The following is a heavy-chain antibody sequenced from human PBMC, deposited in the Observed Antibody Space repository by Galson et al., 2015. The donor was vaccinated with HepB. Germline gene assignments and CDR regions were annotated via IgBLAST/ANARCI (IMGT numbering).Heavy chain of an antibody. V-gene: IGHV1-46*03. J-gene: IGHJ5*02. Sequence: SVKVSCKASGYTFTSYYMHWVRQAPGQGLEWMGIINPSGGSTSYAQKLQGRVTMTRDTSTSTVYMELSSLRSEDTAVYYCARVGSSGRETDNWFDPWGQGTLVTVSS. D-gene: IGHD6-6*01. CDR3: ARVGSSGRETDNWFDP. CDR1: GYTFTSYY. CDR2: INPSGGST.